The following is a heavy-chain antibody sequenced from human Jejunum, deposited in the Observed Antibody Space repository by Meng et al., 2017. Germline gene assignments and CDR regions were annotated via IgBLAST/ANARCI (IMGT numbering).Heavy chain of an antibody. CDR1: GFTFGDYA. J-gene: IGHJ4*02. V-gene: IGHV3-49*04. Sequence: GGSLRLSCTTSGFTFGDYAMSWVRQAPGKGLEWVGYIKSNTNGGTTQYAASVKGRFTSSRDDSKSIDYLQMDSLKTEDKDVYYCARDRARTGRHDLDSGTDYWGQGTLVTVSS. CDR2: IKSNTNGGTT. CDR3: ARDRARTGRHDLDSGTDY. D-gene: IGHD3-3*01.